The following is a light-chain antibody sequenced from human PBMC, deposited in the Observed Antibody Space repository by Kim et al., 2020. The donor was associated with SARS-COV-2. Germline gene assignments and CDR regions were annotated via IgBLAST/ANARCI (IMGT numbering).Light chain of an antibody. CDR2: KDN. CDR3: QAWDSSVV. Sequence: SVTPGQTVTITCSGDKLGDKYASWYQQKPGQSPALVIYKDNMRPSGIPERFSGSNSGNTATLTISGTQAMDEGDYYCQAWDSSVVFGGGTQLTVL. CDR1: KLGDKY. J-gene: IGLJ3*02. V-gene: IGLV3-1*01.